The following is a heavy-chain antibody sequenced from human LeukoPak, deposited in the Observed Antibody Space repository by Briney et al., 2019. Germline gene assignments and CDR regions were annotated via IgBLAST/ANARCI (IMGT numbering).Heavy chain of an antibody. CDR1: GGSFSGYY. V-gene: IGHV4-34*01. J-gene: IGHJ5*02. D-gene: IGHD3-10*01. Sequence: SETLSFTCAVYGGSFSGYYWSWIRQPPGKGLEWIGEINHSGSTNYNPSLKSRVTISVDTSKNQFSLKLSSVTAADTAVYYCARVNTLIRGIGWFDPWGQGILVTVSS. CDR3: ARVNTLIRGIGWFDP. CDR2: INHSGST.